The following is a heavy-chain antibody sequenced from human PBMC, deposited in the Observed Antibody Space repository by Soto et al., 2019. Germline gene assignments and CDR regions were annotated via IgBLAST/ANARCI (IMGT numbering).Heavy chain of an antibody. Sequence: HGESLKISCKGSGYSFTSYWIGWVRQMPGKGLEWMGIIYPGDSDTRYRPSFQGQVTISADKSISTAYLQWSSLKASDTAMYYCARRSSWYFETSGVWFDPWGQGTLVTVSS. D-gene: IGHD6-13*01. J-gene: IGHJ5*02. CDR2: IYPGDSDT. CDR3: ARRSSWYFETSGVWFDP. V-gene: IGHV5-51*01. CDR1: GYSFTSYW.